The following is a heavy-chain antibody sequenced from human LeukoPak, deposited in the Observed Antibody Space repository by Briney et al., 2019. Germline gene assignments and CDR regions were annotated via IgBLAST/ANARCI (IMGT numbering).Heavy chain of an antibody. CDR2: IYYSGST. J-gene: IGHJ4*02. Sequence: SETLSLTCTVSGGSISSGGYYWSWIRQHPGKGLEWIGYIYYSGSTYYNPSLKSRVTISVDTSKNQFSLKLSSVTAADTAVYYCARHFTSGYDYWGYFDYWGQGTLVTVSS. CDR3: ARHFTSGYDYWGYFDY. CDR1: GGSISSGGYY. D-gene: IGHD5-12*01. V-gene: IGHV4-31*03.